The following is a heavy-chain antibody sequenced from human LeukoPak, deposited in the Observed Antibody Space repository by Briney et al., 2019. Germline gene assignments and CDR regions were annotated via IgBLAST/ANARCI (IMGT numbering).Heavy chain of an antibody. CDR3: ATWAGYCWTTSCGNTFDY. CDR2: IIPIFATP. CDR1: GGTFSNSA. Sequence: GSSVKVSCKASGGTFSNSAISWVRQAPGQGLEWMGRIIPIFATPTYAQNFQGRVTITAGKSTSTAYMELSSLTSEDTALYYCATWAGYCWTTSCGNTFDYWGQGTLVTVSS. V-gene: IGHV1-69*06. J-gene: IGHJ4*02. D-gene: IGHD2-2*01.